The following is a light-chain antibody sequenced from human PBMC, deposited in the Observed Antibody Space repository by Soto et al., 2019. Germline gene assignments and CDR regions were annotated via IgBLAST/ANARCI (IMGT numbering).Light chain of an antibody. V-gene: IGKV1-33*01. J-gene: IGKJ3*01. CDR1: QDIVNS. Sequence: DIRMTQSPSSLSAFIGDRVTITCQASQDIVNSLNWYQQKPGKAPKLLIYAASSLETGVPSKFSGSGSGTDFSFTIISLQPEDVATYYCQHYDSLPPTFGPGTKVDIK. CDR3: QHYDSLPPT. CDR2: AAS.